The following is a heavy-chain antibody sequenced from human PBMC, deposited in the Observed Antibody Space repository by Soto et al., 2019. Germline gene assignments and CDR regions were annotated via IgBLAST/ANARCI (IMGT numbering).Heavy chain of an antibody. CDR3: ARDSPHLDAFAI. CDR1: GGSISSVSHY. V-gene: IGHV4-31*03. Sequence: SETLSLTCIVSGGSISSVSHYWTWLRQRPGQGLEWVGYISYTGSTYYNPSLKSRVTISVDTSKSQFSLKLTSVTAADTAVYYCARDSPHLDAFAIPGQRATVPVSS. CDR2: ISYTGST. J-gene: IGHJ3*02.